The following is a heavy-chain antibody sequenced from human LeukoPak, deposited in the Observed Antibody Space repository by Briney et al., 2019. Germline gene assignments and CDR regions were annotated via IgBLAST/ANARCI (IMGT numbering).Heavy chain of an antibody. V-gene: IGHV3-23*01. Sequence: PWGSLRFSFAASGFPFSSYSMSLVRQAPGQGLESVSAISGSCRSTYYAGSVKGRFTISRDNSKNTLYLQMNSLRAEDTAVYYCAKERWELPQFVDFDYWGQGTLVTVSS. CDR2: ISGSCRST. D-gene: IGHD1-26*01. CDR3: AKERWELPQFVDFDY. J-gene: IGHJ4*02. CDR1: GFPFSSYS.